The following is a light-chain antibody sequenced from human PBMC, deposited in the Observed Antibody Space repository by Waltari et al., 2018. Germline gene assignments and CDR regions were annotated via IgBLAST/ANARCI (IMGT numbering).Light chain of an antibody. V-gene: IGLV1-47*01. CDR3: AAWDASLTVI. J-gene: IGLJ2*01. CDR1: NSNIGQHA. CDR2: ETT. Sequence: QSVLSQPPSASGTPGETITISCSGLNSNIGQHAVYWFQQFPGTAPRLLIFETTERPAGVPGRFSGSKSGTSASLAISGLRSEDEADYFCAAWDASLTVIFGGGTQVTVL.